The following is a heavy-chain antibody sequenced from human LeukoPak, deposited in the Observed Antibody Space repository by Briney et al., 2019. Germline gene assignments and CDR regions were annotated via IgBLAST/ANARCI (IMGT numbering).Heavy chain of an antibody. D-gene: IGHD2-2*02. CDR2: ISAYNGNT. Sequence: GASVKVSCKASGYTFTSYGISWLRQAPGQGLEWMGWISAYNGNTNYAQKLQGRVTMTTDTSTSTAYMELRSLRSDDTAVYYCARELKGDYCSSTSCYTGNWFDPWGQGTLVTVSS. V-gene: IGHV1-18*01. CDR3: ARELKGDYCSSTSCYTGNWFDP. J-gene: IGHJ5*02. CDR1: GYTFTSYG.